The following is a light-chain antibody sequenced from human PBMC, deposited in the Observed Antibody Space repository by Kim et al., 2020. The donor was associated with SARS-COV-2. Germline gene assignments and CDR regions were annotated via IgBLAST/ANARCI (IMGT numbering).Light chain of an antibody. CDR2: DSS. CDR3: QQYASLPRT. CDR1: QTVSSDY. J-gene: IGKJ1*01. V-gene: IGKV3-20*01. Sequence: EILLTQSPGTLSLSPGERVTLSCRASQTVSSDYLVWYQQKPGQSPRLLIYDSSTRATGIPDRFSGRGSGTNFTLTIGRLEPEDSAIYYCQQYASLPRTYGQGTKVDIK.